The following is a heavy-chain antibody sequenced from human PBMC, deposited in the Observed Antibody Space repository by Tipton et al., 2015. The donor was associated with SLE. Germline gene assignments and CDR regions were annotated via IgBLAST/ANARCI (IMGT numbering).Heavy chain of an antibody. Sequence: GSLRLSCAASGFSFSNYAMSWVRQAPGKGLEWVSGITASGGFTYYADSVKGRFTISRDNSKNTLYLQMNSLRAEDTAVYYCAREAGTSTWSPVDPWGQGTLVTVSS. J-gene: IGHJ5*02. D-gene: IGHD6-13*01. V-gene: IGHV3-23*01. CDR1: GFSFSNYA. CDR3: AREAGTSTWSPVDP. CDR2: ITASGGFT.